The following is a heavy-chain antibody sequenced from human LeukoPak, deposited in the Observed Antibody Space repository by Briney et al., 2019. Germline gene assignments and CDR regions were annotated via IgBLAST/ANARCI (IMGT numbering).Heavy chain of an antibody. CDR1: GFTSSSYG. CDR3: ARDALYPPYYYYGMDV. CDR2: IRYDGSNK. Sequence: GGSLRLSRAASGFTSSSYGMHWVRQAPGKGLEWVAFIRYDGSNKYYADSVKGRFTISRDNSKNTLYLQMNSLRAEDTAVYYCARDALYPPYYYYGMDVWGQGTTVTVFS. V-gene: IGHV3-30*02. J-gene: IGHJ6*02.